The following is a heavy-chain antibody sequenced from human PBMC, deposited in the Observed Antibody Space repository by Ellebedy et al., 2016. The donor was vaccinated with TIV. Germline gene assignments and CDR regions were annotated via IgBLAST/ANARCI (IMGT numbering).Heavy chain of an antibody. Sequence: SETLSLTCTVSGYSISSGYYWSWIRQPPGKGLEWIGYIYYSGSTNYNPSLKSRVTISVDTSKNQFSLKLSFVTAADTAVYYCAREVGYSSRSDAFDIWGQGTMVTVSS. CDR2: IYYSGST. J-gene: IGHJ3*02. CDR3: AREVGYSSRSDAFDI. CDR1: GYSISSGYY. V-gene: IGHV4-61*01. D-gene: IGHD6-13*01.